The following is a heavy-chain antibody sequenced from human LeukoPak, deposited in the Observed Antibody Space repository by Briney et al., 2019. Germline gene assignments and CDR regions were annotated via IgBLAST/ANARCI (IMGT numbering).Heavy chain of an antibody. CDR1: GFTFSDYY. CDR2: IYSGGST. J-gene: IGHJ4*02. Sequence: PGGSLRLSCAASGFTFSDYYMSWVRQAPGKGLEWVSVIYSGGSTYYADSVKGRFTISRDNPKNTLYLQMNSLRAEDTAVYYCARERDDYGDYIVDYWGQGTLVTVSS. D-gene: IGHD4-17*01. CDR3: ARERDDYGDYIVDY. V-gene: IGHV3-66*01.